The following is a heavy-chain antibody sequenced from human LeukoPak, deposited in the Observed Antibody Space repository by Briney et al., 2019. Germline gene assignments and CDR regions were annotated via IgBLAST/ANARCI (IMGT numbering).Heavy chain of an antibody. CDR1: EFTFSVYW. CDR2: INSDGSIT. V-gene: IGHV3-74*01. CDR3: ARGSGVGYRYGYDYHGMDV. J-gene: IGHJ6*02. D-gene: IGHD5-18*01. Sequence: GGSLRLSCAASEFTFSVYWMHWVRQAPGKGLVWVSRINSDGSITSYADSVKGRFTISRDNAKNTLYLQMNSLRAEDTAVYYCARGSGVGYRYGYDYHGMDVWGQGTTVTVSS.